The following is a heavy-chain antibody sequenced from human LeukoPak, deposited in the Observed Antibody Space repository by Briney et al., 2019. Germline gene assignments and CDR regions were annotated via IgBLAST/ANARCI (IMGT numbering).Heavy chain of an antibody. Sequence: SETLSLTCTVSGDSMSNYYWHWIRQPPGKGLEWIGYVFYNGSTNYSPSLKSRVTISIDMSKSHFSLRLTSLTAADTAFYYCARLSRGVLGPTPFLDSWGQGTFVTVSS. CDR2: VFYNGST. V-gene: IGHV4-59*01. D-gene: IGHD7-27*01. CDR3: ARLSRGVLGPTPFLDS. J-gene: IGHJ4*02. CDR1: GDSMSNYY.